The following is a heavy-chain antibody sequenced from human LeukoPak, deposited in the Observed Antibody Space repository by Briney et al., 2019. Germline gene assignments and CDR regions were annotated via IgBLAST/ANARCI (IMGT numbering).Heavy chain of an antibody. J-gene: IGHJ5*02. D-gene: IGHD2-15*01. Sequence: GGSLRLSCAASGFTFSSYGMHWVRQAPGKGLEWVAVIWYDGSNKYYADSVKGRFTISRDNSKSTLYLQMNSLRAEDTAVYYCARDGARYCSGGSCGINWFDPWGQGTLVTVSS. CDR3: ARDGARYCSGGSCGINWFDP. CDR2: IWYDGSNK. V-gene: IGHV3-33*01. CDR1: GFTFSSYG.